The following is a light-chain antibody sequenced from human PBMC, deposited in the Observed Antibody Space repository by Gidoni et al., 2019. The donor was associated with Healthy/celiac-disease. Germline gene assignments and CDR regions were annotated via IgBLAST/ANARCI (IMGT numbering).Light chain of an antibody. J-gene: IGKJ2*01. CDR3: QQSYTTPFP. CDR1: QSISSY. CDR2: AAS. V-gene: IGKV1-39*01. Sequence: DIQMTQSPSSLSASVGDRVTITCRASQSISSYLNWYQQKPGKAPTLLIYAASSLQSGVPSRFSGRGSGTDFTPTIRSLQPEDFATYFCQQSYTTPFPFGQGTKLEIK.